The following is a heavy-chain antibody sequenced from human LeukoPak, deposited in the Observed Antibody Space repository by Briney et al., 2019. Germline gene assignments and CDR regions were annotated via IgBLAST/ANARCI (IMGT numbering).Heavy chain of an antibody. V-gene: IGHV3-53*01. CDR1: GFTVSSNY. J-gene: IGHJ3*02. Sequence: GGSLRLSCAASGFTVSSNYMSWVRQAPGKGLEWVSVIYSGGSTYYADSVKGRFTISRDNSKNTLYLQMNSLRAEDTAVYFCARDGSSGSRDAFDIWGQGTMVTVSS. CDR2: IYSGGST. D-gene: IGHD6-19*01. CDR3: ARDGSSGSRDAFDI.